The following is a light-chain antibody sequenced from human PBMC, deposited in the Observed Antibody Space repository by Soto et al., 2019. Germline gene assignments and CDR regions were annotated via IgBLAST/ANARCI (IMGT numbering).Light chain of an antibody. V-gene: IGKV1-5*01. Sequence: DIQMTQSPSILSASVGDRVAITCRASQTISTWLAWYQLKPGKAPKLLIFDASSLESGVPSRFGGSGSGTEFTLTISSLQPDDFATYYCQQYNSYSWTFGQGTKVDIK. J-gene: IGKJ1*01. CDR2: DAS. CDR1: QTISTW. CDR3: QQYNSYSWT.